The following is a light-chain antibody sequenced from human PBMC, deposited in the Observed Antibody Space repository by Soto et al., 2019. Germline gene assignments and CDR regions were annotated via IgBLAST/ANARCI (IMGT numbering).Light chain of an antibody. V-gene: IGKV1-5*03. J-gene: IGKJ2*01. Sequence: DIQMTKSPSTLSDPVGTRATILCGASQSISTGLAWYHQKPGKPPKLLIYKASSLESGVPSRFSGSGSGTEFTLTISSLQPDDFATYYCQQYNSYSPYTFGQGTKLEIK. CDR1: QSISTG. CDR3: QQYNSYSPYT. CDR2: KAS.